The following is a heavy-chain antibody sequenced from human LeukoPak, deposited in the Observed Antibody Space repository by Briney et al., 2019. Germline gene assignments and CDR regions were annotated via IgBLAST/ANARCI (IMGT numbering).Heavy chain of an antibody. D-gene: IGHD4-17*01. J-gene: IGHJ6*02. Sequence: SETLSLTCTVSGGSISSYYWSWIRQPPGKGLEWIGYIYYSGSTNYSPSLKSRVTISVDTSKNQFSLNLSSVTAADTAVYYCARASYGDYLLVMDVWGQGTTVTVSS. CDR3: ARASYGDYLLVMDV. V-gene: IGHV4-59*01. CDR2: IYYSGST. CDR1: GGSISSYY.